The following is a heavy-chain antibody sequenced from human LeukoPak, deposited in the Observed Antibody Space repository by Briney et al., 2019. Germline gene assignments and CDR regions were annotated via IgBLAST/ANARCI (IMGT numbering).Heavy chain of an antibody. Sequence: GESLKISCKGSGYSFTSYWIGWVRQMPGKGLEWMGIIYPSDSDTRYSPSFQGQVTISADKSISTAYLQWSSLKASDTAMYYCARWSITIFGVVERDAFDIWGQGTMVTVSS. J-gene: IGHJ3*02. CDR2: IYPSDSDT. CDR1: GYSFTSYW. D-gene: IGHD3-3*01. CDR3: ARWSITIFGVVERDAFDI. V-gene: IGHV5-51*01.